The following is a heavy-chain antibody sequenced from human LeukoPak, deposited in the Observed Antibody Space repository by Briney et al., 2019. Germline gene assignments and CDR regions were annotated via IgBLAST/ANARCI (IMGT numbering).Heavy chain of an antibody. CDR3: ARPDSGQYYFDY. CDR1: GYTFTSYA. V-gene: IGHV1-3*01. D-gene: IGHD5-12*01. Sequence: ASVKVSCKASGYTFTSYAMHWVRQAPGQRLKWMGWINAGNGNTKYSQKFQGRVTITRDTSASTAYMELSSLRSEDTAVYYCARPDSGQYYFDYWGQGTLVTVSS. CDR2: INAGNGNT. J-gene: IGHJ4*02.